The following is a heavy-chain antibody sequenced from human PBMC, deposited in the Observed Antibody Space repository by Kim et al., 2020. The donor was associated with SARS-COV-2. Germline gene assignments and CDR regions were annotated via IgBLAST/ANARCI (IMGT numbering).Heavy chain of an antibody. J-gene: IGHJ5*02. D-gene: IGHD3-10*01. Sequence: SETLSLTCTVSGGSVSSGSYYWSWIRQPPGKGLEWIGYIYYSGSTNYNPSLKSRVTISVDTSKNQFSLKLSSVTAADTAVYYCARARDNYGSGRIQTNWFDPWGQGTLVTVSS. CDR1: GGSVSSGSYY. CDR3: ARARDNYGSGRIQTNWFDP. CDR2: IYYSGST. V-gene: IGHV4-61*01.